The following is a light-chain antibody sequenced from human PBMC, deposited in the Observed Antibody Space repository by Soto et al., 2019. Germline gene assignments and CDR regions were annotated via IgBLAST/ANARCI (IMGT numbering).Light chain of an antibody. Sequence: QSVLTHPPSVSVAPGQRVTISCTGSSSNIGAGYDVHWYQQLPGTAPKLLIYDNSNRPSGVPDRFSGSTSGTSASLAITGLQAEDEADYDCQSYDSSLSGYVFGTGTKVTVL. V-gene: IGLV1-40*01. CDR2: DNS. J-gene: IGLJ1*01. CDR3: QSYDSSLSGYV. CDR1: SSNIGAGYD.